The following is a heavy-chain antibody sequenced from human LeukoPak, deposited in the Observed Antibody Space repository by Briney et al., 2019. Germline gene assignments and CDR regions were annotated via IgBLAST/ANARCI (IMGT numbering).Heavy chain of an antibody. V-gene: IGHV1-24*01. Sequence: ASVKVSCKVSGYTLTELSMHWVRQAPGKGLEWMGGFDPEDGETIYAQKFQGRVTMTEDTSTDTAYMELSSLRSEYTAVYYCATLGTNYYGSGSYYWFDPWGQGTLVTVSS. CDR2: FDPEDGET. J-gene: IGHJ5*02. CDR1: GYTLTELS. CDR3: ATLGTNYYGSGSYYWFDP. D-gene: IGHD3-10*01.